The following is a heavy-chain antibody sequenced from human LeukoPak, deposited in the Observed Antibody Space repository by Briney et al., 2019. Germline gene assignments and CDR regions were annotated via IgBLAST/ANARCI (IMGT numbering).Heavy chain of an antibody. V-gene: IGHV3-30*04. D-gene: IGHD5-24*01. Sequence: GGSLRLSCAASGFTLSSYSMHWVRQAPGKGLEWVAFIPYDGSDKYYADSVKGRFTISRDNSKNTLYLQMNSLRGEDTAVYYCAKVAVRDGYLDYWGQGTLVTVSS. CDR1: GFTLSSYS. CDR3: AKVAVRDGYLDY. CDR2: IPYDGSDK. J-gene: IGHJ4*02.